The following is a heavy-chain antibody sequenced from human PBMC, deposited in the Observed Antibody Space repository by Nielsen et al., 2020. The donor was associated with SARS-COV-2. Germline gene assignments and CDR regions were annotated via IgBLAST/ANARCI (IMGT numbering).Heavy chain of an antibody. CDR3: ARGGGLSRYYFDF. Sequence: GGSLRLSCAAFGFNVSNTFMTWVRQAPGKGLEWVSIIYTLGPTFYADSVKGRFTISRLTSKNTLYLQLNSLTSGDTAVYYCARGGGLSRYYFDFWGRGTQVTVSS. V-gene: IGHV3-53*04. CDR1: GFNVSNTF. CDR2: IYTLGPT. J-gene: IGHJ4*02. D-gene: IGHD6-25*01.